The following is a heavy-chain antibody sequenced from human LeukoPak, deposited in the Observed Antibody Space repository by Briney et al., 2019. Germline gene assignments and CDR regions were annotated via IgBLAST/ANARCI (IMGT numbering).Heavy chain of an antibody. CDR2: INTNTGNP. Sequence: EASVKVSCKASGYTFTSYAMNWVRQAPGQGLEWMGWINTNTGNPTYAQGFTGRFVFSLDTSVSTAYLQISSLKAEDTAVYYCAKSRSRWVVRGDSIAHYFDYWDQGTLVTVSS. CDR1: GYTFTSYA. V-gene: IGHV7-4-1*02. CDR3: AKSRSRWVVRGDSIAHYFDY. J-gene: IGHJ4*02. D-gene: IGHD3-10*01.